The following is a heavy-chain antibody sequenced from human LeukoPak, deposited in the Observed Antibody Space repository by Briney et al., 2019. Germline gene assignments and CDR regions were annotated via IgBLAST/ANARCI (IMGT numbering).Heavy chain of an antibody. D-gene: IGHD2-2*02. CDR1: GYTFTSYG. V-gene: IGHV1-18*01. CDR2: ISAYNGNT. CDR3: ARDFPDIVVVPAAISLYYYYYMDV. Sequence: GASVKVSCKASGYTFTSYGISLVRQAPGQGLEWMGWISAYNGNTNYAQKLQGRVTMTTDTSTSTAYMELRSLRSDDTAVYYCARDFPDIVVVPAAISLYYYYYMDVWGKGTTVTVSS. J-gene: IGHJ6*03.